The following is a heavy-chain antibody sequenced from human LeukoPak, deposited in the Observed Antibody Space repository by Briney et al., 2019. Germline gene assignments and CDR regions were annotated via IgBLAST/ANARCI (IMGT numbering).Heavy chain of an antibody. CDR3: ARDHWVITFGRVNGANFDY. J-gene: IGHJ4*02. CDR2: ISSSSSTI. CDR1: GLTFSSYS. Sequence: GGSLRLSCAASGLTFSSYSMNWVRQAPGKGLEWVSYISSSSSTIYYADSVKGRFTISRDNAKNSLYLQMDSLRAEDTAVYYCARDHWVITFGRVNGANFDYWGQGTLVTVSS. V-gene: IGHV3-48*01. D-gene: IGHD3-16*01.